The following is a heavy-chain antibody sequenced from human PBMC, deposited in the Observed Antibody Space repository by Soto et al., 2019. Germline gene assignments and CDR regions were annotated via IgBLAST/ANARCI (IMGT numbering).Heavy chain of an antibody. CDR2: ISPYNDYT. J-gene: IGHJ6*02. Sequence: QVQLVQSAAEVKKPGASVKVSCKASGYTFIRYGITWVRQAPGQGLEWMGWISPYNDYTIYAQKVQGRVTMTTDTSTRTVYMELRSLKSDDTAVYYCARGGYYDNTWGKFSHYGLDVWGQGTSVTVSS. D-gene: IGHD3-16*01. CDR3: ARGGYYDNTWGKFSHYGLDV. V-gene: IGHV1-18*01. CDR1: GYTFIRYG.